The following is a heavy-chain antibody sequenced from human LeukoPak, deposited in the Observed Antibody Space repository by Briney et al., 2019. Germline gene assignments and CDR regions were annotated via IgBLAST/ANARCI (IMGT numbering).Heavy chain of an antibody. D-gene: IGHD1-26*01. CDR1: RFIFSDYA. Sequence: GGSLRLSCAASRFIFSDYAMTWVRQAPGKGLEWVSSISGGDTNTYYAASVKGRFTISRDNSRNTLYLQMKSLRAEDTAVYYCARHSGGYSGRRYSYYYGLDVWGQGTTVTVSS. V-gene: IGHV3-23*01. CDR2: ISGGDTNT. J-gene: IGHJ6*02. CDR3: ARHSGGYSGRRYSYYYGLDV.